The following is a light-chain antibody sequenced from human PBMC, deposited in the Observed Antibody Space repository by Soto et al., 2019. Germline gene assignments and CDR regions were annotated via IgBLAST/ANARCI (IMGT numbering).Light chain of an antibody. CDR2: DAS. CDR3: QQYENYWT. CDR1: QSISSW. V-gene: IGKV1-5*01. Sequence: IQVTQSPSTLSATAGDRVTITCRASQSISSWLAWYQHKPGKAPKLLIYDASNLDSGVPSRFSGSGSGTEFSLTISILQPDDCATYYCQQYENYWTFGQGTKVDI. J-gene: IGKJ1*01.